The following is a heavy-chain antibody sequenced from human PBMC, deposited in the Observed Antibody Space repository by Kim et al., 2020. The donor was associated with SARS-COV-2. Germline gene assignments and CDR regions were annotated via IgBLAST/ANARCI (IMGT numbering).Heavy chain of an antibody. CDR2: INPNSGGT. J-gene: IGHJ4*02. CDR3: TTSAVSDVDY. D-gene: IGHD6-19*01. V-gene: IGHV1-2*06. CDR1: GYTLNDNH. Sequence: ASVKVSCKASGYTLNDNHINWVRQAPRQGLEWMGRINPNSGGTNYAQKFQGRVTMTRDTSISTAYMELRSLRSDDTAVYYCTTSAVSDVDYWGQGTLVTVSS.